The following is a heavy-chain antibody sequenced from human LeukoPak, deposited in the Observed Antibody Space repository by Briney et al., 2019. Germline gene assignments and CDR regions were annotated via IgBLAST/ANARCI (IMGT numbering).Heavy chain of an antibody. CDR2: IKRKTEGGTT. D-gene: IGHD3-10*01. Sequence: ETLSLTCAVYGGSFSGYYWSWVRKAPGKGLEWVGRIKRKTEGGTTDYAAPVKGRFTISRDDSKNTLYLQMNSLKTEDTAFYYCTTGNFGPYWGQGTLVTVSS. CDR1: GGSFSGYY. CDR3: TTGNFGPY. J-gene: IGHJ4*02. V-gene: IGHV3-15*07.